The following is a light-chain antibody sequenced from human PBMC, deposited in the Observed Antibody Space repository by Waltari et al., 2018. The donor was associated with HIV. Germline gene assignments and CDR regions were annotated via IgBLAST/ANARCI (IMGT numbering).Light chain of an antibody. CDR1: QSVGSK. Sequence: EIVMTQPPATLSVSQGERATLSCRASQSVGSKLAWYQQKPGQAPRLLIYDAATRATGIPARFSGSGSGTEFTLTISSLQSEDFAVYYCQQYNNWPPRTFGQGTKVEIK. CDR2: DAA. J-gene: IGKJ1*01. CDR3: QQYNNWPPRT. V-gene: IGKV3-15*01.